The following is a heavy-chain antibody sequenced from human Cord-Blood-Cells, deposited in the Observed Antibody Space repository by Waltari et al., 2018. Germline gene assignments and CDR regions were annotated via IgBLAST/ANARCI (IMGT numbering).Heavy chain of an antibody. CDR2: IYSGGST. CDR3: ARVLYSSSWYTDY. J-gene: IGHJ4*02. CDR1: GFTVSSNY. D-gene: IGHD6-13*01. Sequence: EVQLVESGGGLFQPGGSLRLSCAASGFTVSSNYMSWVRQAPGKGLEWVSVIYSGGSTYYADSVKGRFTISRDNSKNPLYLQMNSLRAEDTAVYYCARVLYSSSWYTDYWGQGTLVTVSS. V-gene: IGHV3-53*01.